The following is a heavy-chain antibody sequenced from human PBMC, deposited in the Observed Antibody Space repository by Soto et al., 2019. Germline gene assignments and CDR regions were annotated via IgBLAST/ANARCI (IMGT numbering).Heavy chain of an antibody. D-gene: IGHD3-22*01. CDR1: GGTFSSYA. V-gene: IGHV1-69*12. CDR3: ARDVDTMTFNWFDP. CDR2: IIPIFGTA. J-gene: IGHJ5*02. Sequence: QVQLVQSGAEVKKPGSSVKVSCKASGGTFSSYAISWVRQAPGQGLEWMGGIIPIFGTANYAQKFQGRATXXAXEXXSTAYMELSSLRSEDTAVYYCARDVDTMTFNWFDPWGQGTLVTVSS.